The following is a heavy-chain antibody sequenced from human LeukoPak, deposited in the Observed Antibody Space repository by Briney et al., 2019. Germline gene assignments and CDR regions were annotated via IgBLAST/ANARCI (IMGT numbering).Heavy chain of an antibody. Sequence: PSETLSLTCAVYGGSFSGYYWSWIRQPPGKGLEWIGEINHSGSTNYNPSLKSRVTISVDTSKNQFSLKLSSVTAAATAVYYCARGSSTGSYFDYWGQGTLVTVSS. CDR1: GGSFSGYY. J-gene: IGHJ4*02. CDR2: INHSGST. CDR3: ARGSSTGSYFDY. D-gene: IGHD4-17*01. V-gene: IGHV4-34*01.